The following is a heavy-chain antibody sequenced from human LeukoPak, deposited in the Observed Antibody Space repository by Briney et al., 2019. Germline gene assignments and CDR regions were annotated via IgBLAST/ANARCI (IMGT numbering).Heavy chain of an antibody. Sequence: PGGSLRLSCVASGFTPRSYWMSWVGQAPGKGLEYVSATSSNGGSTYYADSVKGRFTISRDNSKNTLYLQMSSLRAEDTAVYYCAKGVEGAMVFGGDYWGQGTLVTVSS. D-gene: IGHD3/OR15-3a*01. J-gene: IGHJ4*02. CDR1: GFTPRSYW. CDR3: AKGVEGAMVFGGDY. CDR2: TSSNGGST. V-gene: IGHV3-64D*06.